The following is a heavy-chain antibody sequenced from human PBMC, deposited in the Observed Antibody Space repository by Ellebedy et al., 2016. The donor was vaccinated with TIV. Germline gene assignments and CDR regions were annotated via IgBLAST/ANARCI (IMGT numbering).Heavy chain of an antibody. CDR1: GYTFTSYD. CDR2: MNPNSGNT. J-gene: IGHJ6*02. Sequence: AASVKVSCKASGYTFTSYDINWVRQAPGQGLEWMGWMNPNSGNTGYAHKFQGRVTITRNTSISTAYMELSSLRSEDTAVYYRARVYGSGSYLYDYYGMDVWGQGTTVTVSS. V-gene: IGHV1-8*03. CDR3: ARVYGSGSYLYDYYGMDV. D-gene: IGHD3-10*01.